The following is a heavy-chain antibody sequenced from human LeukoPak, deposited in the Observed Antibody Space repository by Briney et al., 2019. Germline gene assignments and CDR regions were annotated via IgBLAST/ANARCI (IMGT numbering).Heavy chain of an antibody. CDR2: MSRYNGNR. V-gene: IGHV1-18*01. J-gene: IGHJ4*02. Sequence: ALVKASCKASGFTVSSPGIAWVRQAPGPRRGWMGWMSRYNGNRKYAQNVQGRVTMTTDTSMPTAYMELRTLSSDATAVYYCARVRERQLGGYYFDYWGQGTLVTVSS. CDR1: GFTVSSPG. CDR3: ARVRERQLGGYYFDY. D-gene: IGHD6-13*01.